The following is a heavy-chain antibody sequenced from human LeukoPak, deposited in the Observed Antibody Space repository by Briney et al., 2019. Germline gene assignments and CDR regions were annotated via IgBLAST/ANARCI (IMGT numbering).Heavy chain of an antibody. CDR3: ARESSGWFFDY. J-gene: IGHJ4*02. D-gene: IGHD6-19*01. V-gene: IGHV4-4*07. Sequence: PSETLSLTCTVSGDSISNHYWGWVRQPAGKGLEWIGRIYTSGSTKYNPSLKSRVTMSVDTSKNQFSLKLNSVTAADTAVYYCARESSGWFFDYWGQGTLVTVSS. CDR2: IYTSGST. CDR1: GDSISNHY.